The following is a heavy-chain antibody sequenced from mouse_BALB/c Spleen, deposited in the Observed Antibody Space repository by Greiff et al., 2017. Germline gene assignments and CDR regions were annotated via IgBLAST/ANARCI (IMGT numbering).Heavy chain of an antibody. J-gene: IGHJ4*01. D-gene: IGHD1-1*01. CDR1: GFTFSSFG. CDR2: ISSGSSTI. CDR3: ARGGYGSAMDY. Sequence: EVMLVESGGGLVQPGGSRKLSCAASGFTFSSFGMHWVRQAPEKGLECVAYISSGSSTIYYADTVKGRFTISRDNPKNTLFLQMTSLRSEDTAMYYCARGGYGSAMDYWGQGTSVTVSS. V-gene: IGHV5-17*02.